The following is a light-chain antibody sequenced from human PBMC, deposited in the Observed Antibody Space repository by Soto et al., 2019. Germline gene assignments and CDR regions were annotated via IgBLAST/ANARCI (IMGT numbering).Light chain of an antibody. CDR3: QRYGSSPLT. J-gene: IGKJ4*01. Sequence: EIVLTQSPGTLSLSPGERATLSCRASQSVSSNYLAWYKQKPGQAPRLLIYDASSRATGIPDRFSGSGSGTDLTLTISRLEPEDFAVYYCQRYGSSPLTFGGGTKVEIK. CDR1: QSVSSNY. CDR2: DAS. V-gene: IGKV3-20*01.